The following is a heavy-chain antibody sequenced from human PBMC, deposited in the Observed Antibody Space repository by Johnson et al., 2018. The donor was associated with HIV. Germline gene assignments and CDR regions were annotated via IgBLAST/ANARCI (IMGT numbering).Heavy chain of an antibody. V-gene: IGHV3-30*04. Sequence: QVQLVESGGGVVQPGRSLRLSCAASGFTFCSYAMHWVRQAPGKGLEWVAVISYDGSNKYYADSVKGRFTISRDNSKNTLYLQMNSLRAEDTAVYYCARGLAADAFDIWGQGTMVTVSS. CDR1: GFTFCSYA. J-gene: IGHJ3*02. CDR3: ARGLAADAFDI. CDR2: ISYDGSNK. D-gene: IGHD6-13*01.